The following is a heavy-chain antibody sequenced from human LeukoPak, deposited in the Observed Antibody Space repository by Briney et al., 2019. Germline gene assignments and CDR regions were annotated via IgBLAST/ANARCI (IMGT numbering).Heavy chain of an antibody. Sequence: GGSLRLSCAASGFTFSGYSMNWVRQAPGKGLEWVSSISSTSSYIYYADSVKGRFTISRDNSKNTLYLQMNSLRAEDTAVYYCAKAYHDSGCLIDYWGQGTLVTVSS. CDR1: GFTFSGYS. V-gene: IGHV3-21*04. D-gene: IGHD6-19*01. CDR3: AKAYHDSGCLIDY. J-gene: IGHJ4*02. CDR2: ISSTSSYI.